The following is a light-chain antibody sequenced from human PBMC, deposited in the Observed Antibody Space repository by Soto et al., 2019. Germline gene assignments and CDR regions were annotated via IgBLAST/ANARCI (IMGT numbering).Light chain of an antibody. CDR3: QQYGSSPIT. Sequence: EIVLTQSPGTLSLSPGERATLSCRASQSVSRSFLAWYQQKPGQAPRLLIYGASSRATGIPDRFTGSGSGTDFTLVISRLEPEDCAVYFCQQYGSSPITFGQGTRLEMK. V-gene: IGKV3-20*01. J-gene: IGKJ5*01. CDR1: QSVSRSF. CDR2: GAS.